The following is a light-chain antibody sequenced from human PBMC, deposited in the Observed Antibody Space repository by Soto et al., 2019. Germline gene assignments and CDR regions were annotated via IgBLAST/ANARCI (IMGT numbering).Light chain of an antibody. CDR1: QSISTY. J-gene: IGKJ1*01. V-gene: IGKV1-39*01. CDR2: AAS. Sequence: QMTQSPSSLSASVGDSVTITCRPSQSISTYLNWYQQMPGKAPNLLIYAASSLQSGVPSRFSGSGSGTDFTLTIGSLQPEDFATYYCQQSYSTPWTFGQGTKVDIK. CDR3: QQSYSTPWT.